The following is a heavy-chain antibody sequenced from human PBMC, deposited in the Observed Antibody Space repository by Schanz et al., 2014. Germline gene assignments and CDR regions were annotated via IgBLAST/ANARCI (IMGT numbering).Heavy chain of an antibody. J-gene: IGHJ5*02. V-gene: IGHV4-59*08. CDR1: GGSIRGYY. CDR3: ARHLPGGYNNHGWFDP. D-gene: IGHD4-4*01. CDR2: VHSSGST. Sequence: QVQLQESGPGLVKPSETLSLTCTVSGGSIRGYYCSWIRQPPGKGLEWIGYVHSSGSTNYNSSLKSRVTITVDTSTTQFSLKLRSGTAADTAVYYCARHLPGGYNNHGWFDPWGQGTLVTVSS.